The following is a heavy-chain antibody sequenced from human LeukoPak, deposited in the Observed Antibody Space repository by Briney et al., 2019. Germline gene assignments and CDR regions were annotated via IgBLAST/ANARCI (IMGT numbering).Heavy chain of an antibody. Sequence: GASVKISCKASGYTFTSDYIHWVRQAPGQGREWMGIINPSGGSTSYAQKVQGRVTMTRDTSTSIVYMELSSLRSEDTAVYYCARVSSARQGFDYWGQGTLVTVSS. CDR1: GYTFTSDY. J-gene: IGHJ4*02. V-gene: IGHV1-46*01. D-gene: IGHD5/OR15-5a*01. CDR3: ARVSSARQGFDY. CDR2: INPSGGST.